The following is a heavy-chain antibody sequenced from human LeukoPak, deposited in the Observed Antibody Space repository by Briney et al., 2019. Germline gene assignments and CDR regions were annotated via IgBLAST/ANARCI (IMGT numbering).Heavy chain of an antibody. V-gene: IGHV1-69*01. Sequence: SVKVSCKASGGTFSSYAISWVRQAPGQGLEWMGGIIPIFGTANYAQKFQGRVTITADESTTTAYMELSSLRSEDTAVYYCARTTYDFWSGYPGNYYYYYYMDVWGKGTTVTVSS. CDR1: GGTFSSYA. D-gene: IGHD3-3*01. CDR2: IIPIFGTA. CDR3: ARTTYDFWSGYPGNYYYYYYMDV. J-gene: IGHJ6*03.